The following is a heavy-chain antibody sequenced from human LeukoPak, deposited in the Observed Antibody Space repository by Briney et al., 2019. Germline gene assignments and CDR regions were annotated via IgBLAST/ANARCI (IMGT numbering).Heavy chain of an antibody. J-gene: IGHJ6*02. CDR3: ASIPRGYCSGGSCYGVDYYYYYGMDV. Sequence: GASVKVSCKASGYTFTGYYMHWVRQAPGQGLEWMGWINPNSGGTNYAQKFQGRVTMTRDTSISTAYMERSRLRSDDTAVYYCASIPRGYCSGGSCYGVDYYYYYGMDVWGQGTTVTVSS. D-gene: IGHD2-15*01. V-gene: IGHV1-2*02. CDR2: INPNSGGT. CDR1: GYTFTGYY.